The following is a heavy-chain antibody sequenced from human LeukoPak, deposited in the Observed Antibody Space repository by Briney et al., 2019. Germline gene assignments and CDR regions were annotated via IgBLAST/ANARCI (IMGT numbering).Heavy chain of an antibody. CDR2: MNPNNGDT. V-gene: IGHV1-8*02. CDR3: VRGYGTGWYGGDY. D-gene: IGHD6-19*01. Sequence: RASVKVSCKASGYTFTSYGINWVRQGTGQGLEWMGWMNPNNGDTGYAQKFQGRVTMTRNASAGTAHMELSSLKSDDTAVYFCVRGYGTGWYGGDYWGQGTLVTVSS. J-gene: IGHJ4*02. CDR1: GYTFTSYG.